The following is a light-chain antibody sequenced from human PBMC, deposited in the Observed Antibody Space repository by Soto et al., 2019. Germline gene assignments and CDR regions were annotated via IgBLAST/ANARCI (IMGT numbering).Light chain of an antibody. CDR1: SSNIGSNY. CDR2: RNN. Sequence: QSVLTQPPSASGTPGQRVTISCSGSSSNIGSNYVYWYQQLPGTAPKLIIYRNNQRPSGVPDRFSGSKSGTSASLAISGLRSEDEADYYCAAWDDSLSGHVVFGGGTQLTVL. J-gene: IGLJ2*01. CDR3: AAWDDSLSGHVV. V-gene: IGLV1-47*01.